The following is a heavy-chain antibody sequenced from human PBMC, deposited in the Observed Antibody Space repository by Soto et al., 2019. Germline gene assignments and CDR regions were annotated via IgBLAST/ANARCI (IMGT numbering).Heavy chain of an antibody. D-gene: IGHD3-22*01. J-gene: IGHJ4*02. CDR1: GFTFSSYA. V-gene: IGHV3-33*01. Sequence: PVGSLRLSCSASGFTFSSYAMHWVRQAPGKGLEWMAFIWYDGSDKYYADSVRGRFTISRDNSKNTLYLQMNSLRAEDTAVYYCARDPYRWDSDYFDSSGYYSLPDYWGQGTLVTVS. CDR3: ARDPYRWDSDYFDSSGYYSLPDY. CDR2: IWYDGSDK.